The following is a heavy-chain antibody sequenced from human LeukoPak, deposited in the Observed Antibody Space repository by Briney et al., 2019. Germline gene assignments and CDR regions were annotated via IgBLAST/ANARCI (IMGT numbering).Heavy chain of an antibody. Sequence: GGSLRLSCAASGFTFSSHWMHWVRQAPGKGLVWVSRINSDGSSTSYVDSVAGRFTISRDNAKNTLYLQMNSLRAEDTAVYYCASDREYYYGSGSFDYWGQGTLVTVSS. CDR1: GFTFSSHW. CDR3: ASDREYYYGSGSFDY. CDR2: INSDGSST. J-gene: IGHJ4*02. V-gene: IGHV3-74*01. D-gene: IGHD3-10*01.